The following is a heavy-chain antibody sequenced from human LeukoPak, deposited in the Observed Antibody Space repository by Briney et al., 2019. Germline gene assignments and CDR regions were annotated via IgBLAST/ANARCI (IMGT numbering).Heavy chain of an antibody. V-gene: IGHV4-61*05. CDR2: IYYSGST. J-gene: IGHJ4*02. Sequence: SETLSLTCTVSGGSISRSSYYWGWIRQPPGKGLEWIGYIYYSGSTNYNPSLKSRVTISVDTSKNQFSLKLSSVTAADTAVYYCARVQRKAFPGYWGQGTLVTVSS. CDR1: GGSISRSSYY. CDR3: ARVQRKAFPGY. D-gene: IGHD2/OR15-2a*01.